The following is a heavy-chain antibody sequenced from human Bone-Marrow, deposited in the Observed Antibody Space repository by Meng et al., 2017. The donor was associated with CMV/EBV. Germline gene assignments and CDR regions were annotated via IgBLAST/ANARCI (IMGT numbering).Heavy chain of an antibody. Sequence: SETLSLTCAVYGGSFSGYYWSWIRQPPGKGLEWIGEINHSGSTNYNPSLKSRVTISVDTSKNQFSLKLSSVTAADTAVYYCASRGHITMVRGVITYHDYWGQGTRVTVSS. V-gene: IGHV4-34*01. CDR2: INHSGST. CDR3: ASRGHITMVRGVITYHDY. J-gene: IGHJ4*02. CDR1: GGSFSGYY. D-gene: IGHD3-10*01.